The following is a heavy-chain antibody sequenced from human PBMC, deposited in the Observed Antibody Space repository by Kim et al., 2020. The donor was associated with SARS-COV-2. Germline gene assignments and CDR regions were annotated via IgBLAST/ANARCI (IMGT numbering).Heavy chain of an antibody. V-gene: IGHV3-33*01. J-gene: IGHJ4*02. CDR2: SNK. D-gene: IGHD2-15*01. Sequence: SNKYYADSVKGRLPISRDNSKNTLYLQMNSLRAEDTAVYYCAREDMVAPDYWGQGTLVTVSS. CDR3: AREDMVAPDY.